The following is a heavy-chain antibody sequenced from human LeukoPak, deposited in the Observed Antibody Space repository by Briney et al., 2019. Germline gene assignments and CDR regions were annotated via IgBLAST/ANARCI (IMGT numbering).Heavy chain of an antibody. D-gene: IGHD6-13*01. CDR2: IYAGDSDT. CDR3: ARLGIAAAAFDY. V-gene: IGHV5-51*01. J-gene: IGHJ4*02. CDR1: GYSFSSYW. Sequence: GESLKISCKGSGYSFSSYWIGWVRQMPGKGPEWFGIIYAGDSDTRYSPSLQGQVTISADKTISTSYLQWSNLKASDTAMYYCARLGIAAAAFDYWGQGTLVTVSS.